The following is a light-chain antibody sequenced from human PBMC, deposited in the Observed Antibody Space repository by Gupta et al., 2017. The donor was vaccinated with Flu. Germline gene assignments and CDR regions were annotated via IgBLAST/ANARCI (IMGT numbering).Light chain of an antibody. V-gene: IGKV1-5*03. Sequence: PSTLSASVGDRVSITCRASQSIRNWLAWYQQKPGKAPSLLIYMASTLESGVPARFSGSGSGTEFTLTISNLQPDDFATYYCQQDDTYSATFGQGTRLEIK. CDR2: MAS. CDR3: QQDDTYSAT. CDR1: QSIRNW. J-gene: IGKJ2*01.